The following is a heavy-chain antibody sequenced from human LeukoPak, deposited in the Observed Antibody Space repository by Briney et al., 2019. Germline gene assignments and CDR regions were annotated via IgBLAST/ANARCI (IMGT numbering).Heavy chain of an antibody. Sequence: ASVKVSCKASGYTFTSYGISWVRQAPGQGLEWMGWISAYNGNTNYAQKLQGRVTMTADTSTSTAYMELRSLRSDDTAVYYCARDLTVVVPAALDYWGQGTLVTVSS. J-gene: IGHJ4*02. CDR1: GYTFTSYG. CDR3: ARDLTVVVPAALDY. CDR2: ISAYNGNT. V-gene: IGHV1-18*01. D-gene: IGHD2-2*01.